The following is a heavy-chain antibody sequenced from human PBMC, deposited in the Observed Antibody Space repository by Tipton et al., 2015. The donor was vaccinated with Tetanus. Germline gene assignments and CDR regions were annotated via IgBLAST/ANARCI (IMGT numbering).Heavy chain of an antibody. CDR2: IKEDGSVK. CDR1: GFTFSSYW. CDR3: ASWESFQD. V-gene: IGHV3-7*01. Sequence: SLRLSCAASGFTFSSYWMSWVRQAPGKGLEWVANIKEDGSVKYYVDSVKGRFIISRDNAKNSLYLQMNSLRAEDTAMYYCASWESFQDWGQGTLVTVSS. J-gene: IGHJ1*01.